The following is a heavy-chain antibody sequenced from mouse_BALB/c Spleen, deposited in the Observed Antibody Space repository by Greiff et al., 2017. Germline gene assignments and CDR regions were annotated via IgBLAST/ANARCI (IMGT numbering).Heavy chain of an antibody. Sequence: VQLKESGPGLVKPSQSLSLTCTVTGYSITSDYAWNWIRQFPGNKLEWMGYISYSGSTSYNPSLKSRISITRDTSKNQFFLQLNSVTTEDTATYYCARGGLLGAMDYWGQGTSVTVSS. D-gene: IGHD2-3*01. CDR3: ARGGLLGAMDY. CDR2: ISYSGST. J-gene: IGHJ4*01. CDR1: GYSITSDYA. V-gene: IGHV3-2*02.